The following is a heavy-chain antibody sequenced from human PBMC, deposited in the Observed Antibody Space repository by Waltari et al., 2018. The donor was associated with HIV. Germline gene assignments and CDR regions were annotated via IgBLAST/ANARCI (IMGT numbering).Heavy chain of an antibody. CDR3: AKDRTNYDSSGHSGMDV. CDR2: ISGSGGST. J-gene: IGHJ6*02. Sequence: EVQLLESGGGLVQPGGSLRLSCAASGFTFSSYAMSWVRQAPGKGLEWVSAISGSGGSTYYADSVKGRFTISRDNSKNTLYLQMNSLRAEDTAVYYCAKDRTNYDSSGHSGMDVWGQGTTVTVSS. CDR1: GFTFSSYA. V-gene: IGHV3-23*01. D-gene: IGHD3-22*01.